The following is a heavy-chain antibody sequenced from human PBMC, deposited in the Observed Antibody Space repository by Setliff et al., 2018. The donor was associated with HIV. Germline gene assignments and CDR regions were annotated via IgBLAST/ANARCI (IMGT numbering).Heavy chain of an antibody. Sequence: ASVKVSCKAFGYTFTSYDISWVRQAPGQGLEWMGWISAYNGNTNYAQKLQGRVTMTTDTSTSTAYMELRMLTSDDTAIYYCTRSTTADWGQGTMVTVSS. CDR3: TRSTTAD. CDR2: ISAYNGNT. CDR1: GYTFTSYD. J-gene: IGHJ4*02. V-gene: IGHV1-18*01. D-gene: IGHD4-17*01.